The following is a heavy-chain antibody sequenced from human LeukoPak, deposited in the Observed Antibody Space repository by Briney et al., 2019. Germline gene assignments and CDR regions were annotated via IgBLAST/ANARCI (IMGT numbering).Heavy chain of an antibody. Sequence: GGSLRLSCAASGFTFDDYGMSWVRQAPGKGLEWVSGINWNGGSTGYADSVKGRFTISRDNSKNTVYLQMNSLRAEDTAVYYCARDACSGANCFDYWGQGTLVTVSS. J-gene: IGHJ4*02. CDR2: INWNGGST. CDR1: GFTFDDYG. CDR3: ARDACSGANCFDY. V-gene: IGHV3-20*04. D-gene: IGHD2-15*01.